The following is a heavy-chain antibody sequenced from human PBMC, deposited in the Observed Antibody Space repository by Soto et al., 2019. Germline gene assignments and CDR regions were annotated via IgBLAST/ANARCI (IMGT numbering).Heavy chain of an antibody. J-gene: IGHJ4*02. CDR2: LVPMFRTA. Sequence: QVHLVQSGAEVKKPGSSVKVSCKTSGGTFSDSAINWLRQTPGQGLEWMGGLVPMFRTANYTPNLQGRVSITADESTSTVFMELSSLTFEDTAVYYCARGLGGSYFLFDFWGQGTLLTVSS. CDR1: GGTFSDSA. V-gene: IGHV1-69*12. CDR3: ARGLGGSYFLFDF. D-gene: IGHD1-26*01.